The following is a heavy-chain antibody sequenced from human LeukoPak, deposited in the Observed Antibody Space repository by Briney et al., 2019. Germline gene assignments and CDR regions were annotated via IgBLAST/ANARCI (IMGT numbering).Heavy chain of an antibody. Sequence: GGSLRLSCTASGFTFGDYAMSWVRQAPGKGLEWVGLIRSKAYGGTTEYAASVKGRFTISRDDSKSIAYLQMNSLKTEDTAVYYCTRDSRLLWFGELLPASWFDPWGQGTLVTVSS. V-gene: IGHV3-49*04. CDR1: GFTFGDYA. CDR3: TRDSRLLWFGELLPASWFDP. D-gene: IGHD3-10*01. J-gene: IGHJ5*02. CDR2: IRSKAYGGTT.